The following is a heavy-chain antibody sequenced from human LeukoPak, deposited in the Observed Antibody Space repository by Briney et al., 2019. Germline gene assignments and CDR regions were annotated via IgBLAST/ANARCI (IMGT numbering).Heavy chain of an antibody. Sequence: GESLRLSCAASGFTFRNYWMGWVRQAPGKGLEWVASMRKDGGDKYYLDSVKGRFTISRDNAKNSLYLQMNSLRAEDTAVYYCARDTYRFYDYWGQGTLVTVSS. V-gene: IGHV3-7*01. CDR3: ARDTYRFYDY. J-gene: IGHJ4*02. CDR1: GFTFRNYW. CDR2: MRKDGGDK.